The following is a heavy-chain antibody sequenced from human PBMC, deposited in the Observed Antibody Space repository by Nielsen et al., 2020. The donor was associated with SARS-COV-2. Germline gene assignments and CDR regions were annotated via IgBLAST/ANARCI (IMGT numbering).Heavy chain of an antibody. D-gene: IGHD6-13*01. J-gene: IGHJ5*02. CDR2: IHWNGGST. Sequence: GESLKISCAASGFTFDDYGMSWVRQAPGKGLEWVSGIHWNGGSTGYADSVKGRFTISRDNAKNSLYLQMNSLRAEDTALYHCARGLIAAAGNWFDPWGQGTLVTVSS. CDR3: ARGLIAAAGNWFDP. V-gene: IGHV3-20*01. CDR1: GFTFDDYG.